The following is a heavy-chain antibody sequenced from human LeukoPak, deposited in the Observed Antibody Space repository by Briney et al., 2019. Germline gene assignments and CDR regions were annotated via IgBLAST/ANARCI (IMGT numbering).Heavy chain of an antibody. CDR3: AKDQGEAIVPRRFDY. CDR2: IYFSGGDT. J-gene: IGHJ4*02. D-gene: IGHD6-6*01. CDR1: GFTFTNYA. Sequence: GGSLRLSCAASGFTFTNYAMSWVRQAPGKGLEWVSTIYFSGGDTYSADSVKGRFTISRDNAKNTLYLQMNSLRAEDTAIYYCAKDQGEAIVPRRFDYWGQGTLVTVSS. V-gene: IGHV3-23*01.